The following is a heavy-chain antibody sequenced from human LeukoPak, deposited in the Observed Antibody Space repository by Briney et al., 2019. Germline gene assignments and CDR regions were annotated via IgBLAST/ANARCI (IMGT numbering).Heavy chain of an antibody. D-gene: IGHD3-10*01. CDR3: ARASRFGEFENYYMDV. V-gene: IGHV3-30*04. J-gene: IGHJ6*03. CDR2: ISYDGSNK. Sequence: PGGSLRLSCAASGFTFSSYAVHWVRQAPGKGLEWVAVISYDGSNKYYADSVKGRFTISRDNSKNTLYLQMNSLRAEDTAVYYCARASRFGEFENYYMDVWGKGTTVTVSS. CDR1: GFTFSSYA.